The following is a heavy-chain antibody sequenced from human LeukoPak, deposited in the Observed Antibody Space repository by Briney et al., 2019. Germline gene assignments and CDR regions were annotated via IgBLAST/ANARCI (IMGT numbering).Heavy chain of an antibody. Sequence: GGSLRLSCAASGFTVSSNYMSWVRQAPGEGLEWVSVIYSNGSTYYADSVKGRFTISRDNSKNTLYLQMNSLRAEDTAVYYCAREETNYDFWSDQPHHYGMDVWGQGTTVTVSS. V-gene: IGHV3-53*01. J-gene: IGHJ6*02. CDR1: GFTVSSNY. CDR2: IYSNGST. CDR3: AREETNYDFWSDQPHHYGMDV. D-gene: IGHD3-3*01.